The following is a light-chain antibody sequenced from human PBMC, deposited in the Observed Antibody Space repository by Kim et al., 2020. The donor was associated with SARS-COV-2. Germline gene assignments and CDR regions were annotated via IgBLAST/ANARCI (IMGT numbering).Light chain of an antibody. CDR2: DVT. CDR1: SSDVGDYDF. V-gene: IGLV2-14*03. J-gene: IGLJ1*01. Sequence: GQSITISCTGASSDVGDYDFVSWYQHHPGKAPKVIIYDVTKRPSGVSNRFSGSKSGNTASLTISGLQAEDEADYYCTSYTSTSTYVFGTGTKVTVL. CDR3: TSYTSTSTYV.